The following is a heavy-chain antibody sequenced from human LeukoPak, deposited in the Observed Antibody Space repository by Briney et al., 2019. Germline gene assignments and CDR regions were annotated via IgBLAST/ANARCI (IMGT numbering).Heavy chain of an antibody. Sequence: GGSLRLSCADSGFTFDDYGMSWVRQAPGKGLEWVSDINWNGDSTGYADSVKGRFTISRDNAKNSLYLQMNSLRAEDTALYYCARRESSYQNYYYYYHMDVWGKGTTVTVSS. J-gene: IGHJ6*03. V-gene: IGHV3-20*04. D-gene: IGHD3-16*02. CDR2: INWNGDST. CDR1: GFTFDDYG. CDR3: ARRESSYQNYYYYYHMDV.